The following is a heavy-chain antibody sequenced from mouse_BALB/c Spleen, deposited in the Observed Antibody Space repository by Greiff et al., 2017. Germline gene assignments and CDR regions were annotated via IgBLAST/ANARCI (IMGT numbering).Heavy chain of an antibody. CDR3: ARHSFDY. CDR2: ISSGGSYT. J-gene: IGHJ2*01. CDR1: GFTFSSYG. V-gene: IGHV5-6*02. Sequence: EVMLVESGGDLVKPGGSLKLSCAASGFTFSSYGMSWVRQTPDKRLEWVATISSGGSYTYYPDSVKGRFTISRDNAKNTLYLQMSSLKSEDTAMYYCARHSFDYWGQGTTLTVSS.